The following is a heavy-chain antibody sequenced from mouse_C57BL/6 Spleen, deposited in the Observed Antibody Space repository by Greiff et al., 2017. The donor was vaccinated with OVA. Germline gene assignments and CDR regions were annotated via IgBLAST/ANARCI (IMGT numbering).Heavy chain of an antibody. Sequence: VQLQQSGAELARPGASVKMSCKASGYTFTSYTMHWVNQRPGQGLEWIGYINPSSGYTKYNQKFKDKATLTADKSSSTAYMQLSSLTSEDSAVYYCARSPSTTVVADFDYWGQGTTLTVSS. D-gene: IGHD1-1*01. V-gene: IGHV1-4*01. CDR2: INPSSGYT. J-gene: IGHJ2*01. CDR1: GYTFTSYT. CDR3: ARSPSTTVVADFDY.